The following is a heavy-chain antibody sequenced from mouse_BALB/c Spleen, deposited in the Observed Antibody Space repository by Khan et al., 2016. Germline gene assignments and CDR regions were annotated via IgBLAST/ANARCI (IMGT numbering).Heavy chain of an antibody. Sequence: QVQLQQSGAELARPGASVKLSCKASGYTFTTYWMQWVKQRPGQDLEWIGAIYPGDGDARYNQKFKGKANLTADESYTAAYMQLSSLASEDSAVXYCAIGLRGIAYWGQGTLVTFSA. V-gene: IGHV1-87*01. CDR2: IYPGDGDA. J-gene: IGHJ3*01. CDR3: AIGLRGIAY. CDR1: GYTFTTYW. D-gene: IGHD1-1*01.